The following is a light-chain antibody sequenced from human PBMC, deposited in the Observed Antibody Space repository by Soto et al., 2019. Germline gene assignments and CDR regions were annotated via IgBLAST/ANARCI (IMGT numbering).Light chain of an antibody. CDR1: SSNIGAGYD. CDR2: DNN. Sequence: QSVLTQPPSVSGAPGQRVTISCTGSSSNIGAGYDVHWYQQLPGTAPKLLIYDNNNRPSGVPDRFSGSKSGTSVSLAITGLQAEDEADYYCQSYDSSLSAPVVFGGGTKLTVL. CDR3: QSYDSSLSAPVV. V-gene: IGLV1-40*01. J-gene: IGLJ2*01.